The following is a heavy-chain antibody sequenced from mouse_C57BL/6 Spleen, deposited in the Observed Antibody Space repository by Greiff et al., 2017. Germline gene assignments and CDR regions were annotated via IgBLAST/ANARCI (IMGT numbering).Heavy chain of an antibody. Sequence: EVKLVESGAELVRPGASVKLSCTASGFNIKDDYMHWVKQRPEPGLEWIGWIDPENGDTEYASKFQGKATITADTSSNTAYLQLSSLTSEDTAVYYCTTGITTVVASFDYWGQGTTLTVSS. D-gene: IGHD1-1*01. V-gene: IGHV14-4*01. CDR2: IDPENGDT. CDR3: TTGITTVVASFDY. CDR1: GFNIKDDY. J-gene: IGHJ2*01.